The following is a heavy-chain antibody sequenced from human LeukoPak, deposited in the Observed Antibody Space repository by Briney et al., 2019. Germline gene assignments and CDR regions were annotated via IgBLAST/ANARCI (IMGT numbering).Heavy chain of an antibody. CDR1: GYSISSGYY. V-gene: IGHV4-38-2*01. CDR2: IYRSGST. J-gene: IGHJ4*02. D-gene: IGHD3/OR15-3a*01. Sequence: PSETLSLTCAVSGYSISSGYYWGWIRQPPGKGLEWIGRIYRSGSTYYNPSLKSRVTISLDTSKNHFSLKLSSVTAADTAVYYCARVDSTKFDYWGQGTLVTVSS. CDR3: ARVDSTKFDY.